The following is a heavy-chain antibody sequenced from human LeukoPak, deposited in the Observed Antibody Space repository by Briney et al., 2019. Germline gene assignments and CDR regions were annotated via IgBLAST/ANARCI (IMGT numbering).Heavy chain of an antibody. D-gene: IGHD3-10*01. J-gene: IGHJ6*03. V-gene: IGHV1-2*02. CDR2: INPNSGGT. CDR3: ARGRGLTLLWFGELSGDDYYYYMDV. CDR1: GYTFTGYY. Sequence: ASVKVSCKASGYTFTGYYMHWVRQAPGQGLEWMGWINPNSGGTNYAQKFQGRVTMTRDTSISTAYMELSRLRSDDTAVYYCARGRGLTLLWFGELSGDDYYYYMDVWGKGTTVTVSS.